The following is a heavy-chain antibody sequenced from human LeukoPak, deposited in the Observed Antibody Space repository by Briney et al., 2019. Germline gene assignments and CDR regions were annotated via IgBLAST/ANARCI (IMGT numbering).Heavy chain of an antibody. J-gene: IGHJ4*02. V-gene: IGHV1-69*05. Sequence: SVKVSCKASGGTFISYAISWVRQARGQGLEWMGRIIPIFGTANYAKKFQGRVTITTDESTSTAYMELSSLRSEDTAVYYCARGYSSSWYGYWGQGTLVTVSS. D-gene: IGHD6-13*01. CDR3: ARGYSSSWYGY. CDR1: GGTFISYA. CDR2: IIPIFGTA.